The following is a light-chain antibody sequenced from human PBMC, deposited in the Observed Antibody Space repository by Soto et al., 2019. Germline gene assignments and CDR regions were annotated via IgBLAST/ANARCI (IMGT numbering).Light chain of an antibody. CDR1: QSVSSN. CDR3: QQYNNWRT. J-gene: IGKJ1*01. Sequence: EIVMTLSPATLSVSPGERATLSCRASQSVSSNLAWYQQKPGQAPRLLIYGASTRATGIPARFSGSGSGTEFTLTISSLQSEDLAVYYCQQYNNWRTFGQGTKVDIK. V-gene: IGKV3-15*01. CDR2: GAS.